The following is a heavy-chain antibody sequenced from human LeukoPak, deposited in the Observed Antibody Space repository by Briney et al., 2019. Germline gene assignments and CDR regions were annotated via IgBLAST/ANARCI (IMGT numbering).Heavy chain of an antibody. D-gene: IGHD2-15*01. V-gene: IGHV3-74*01. CDR2: INTDGSTT. J-gene: IGHJ4*02. CDR3: TRCLSGGFDS. Sequence: GGSLRLSCVGSGFTFSSYWMLWVRQAPGKGLVWVSRINTDGSTTSYADSVKGRFTFSRDNAKNTLYLQMNSLRAEDTAVYYCTRCLSGGFDSWGQGTLVTVSS. CDR1: GFTFSSYW.